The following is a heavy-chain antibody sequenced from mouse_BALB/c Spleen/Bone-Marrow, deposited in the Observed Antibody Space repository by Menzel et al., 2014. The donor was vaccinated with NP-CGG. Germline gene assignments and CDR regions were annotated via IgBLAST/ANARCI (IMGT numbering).Heavy chain of an antibody. Sequence: EVQLQESGPSLVKPSQTLSLTCSVTGDSITNAYWNWIRKFPGNKIDYMGYISYSGNTYYNPSLKSRISITRDTSKNQFYLQLNSVTTEDTATYFCARGTGYYYDYWGQGTPLTVSS. CDR1: GDSITNAY. V-gene: IGHV3-8*02. J-gene: IGHJ2*01. CDR3: ARGTGYYYDY. CDR2: ISYSGNT. D-gene: IGHD3-3*01.